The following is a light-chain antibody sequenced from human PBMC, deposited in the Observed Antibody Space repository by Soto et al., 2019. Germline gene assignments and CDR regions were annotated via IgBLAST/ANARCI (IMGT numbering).Light chain of an antibody. CDR1: QSVSSN. CDR3: QQYNNWPWT. J-gene: IGKJ1*01. Sequence: EKVMTQSPATLSVSPGERATLSCRASQSVSSNLAWYQQKPGHAPRLLIYGASTRATGIPARFSGSGSGTEFTLTISSLQSENFALYYCQQYNNWPWTFGQGTKVEIK. CDR2: GAS. V-gene: IGKV3-15*01.